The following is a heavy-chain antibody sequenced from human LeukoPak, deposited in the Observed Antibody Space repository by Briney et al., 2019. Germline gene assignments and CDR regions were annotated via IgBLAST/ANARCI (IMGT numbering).Heavy chain of an antibody. CDR3: ATNFGLFDY. J-gene: IGHJ4*02. V-gene: IGHV3-7*01. CDR2: IKQDGSEK. CDR1: GFTVSSNY. D-gene: IGHD3/OR15-3a*01. Sequence: GGSLRLSCAASGFTVSSNYMSWVRQAPGKGLEWVANIKQDGSEKYYVDSVKGRFTISRDNATNSLYLQMNSLRAEDTAIYYCATNFGLFDYWGQGTLVTVSS.